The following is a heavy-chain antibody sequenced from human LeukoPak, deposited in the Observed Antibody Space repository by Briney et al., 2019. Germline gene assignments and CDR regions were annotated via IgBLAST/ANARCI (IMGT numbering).Heavy chain of an antibody. V-gene: IGHV3-49*03. J-gene: IGHJ4*02. D-gene: IGHD3-16*01. CDR3: GREYVWGGDTPTLDY. Sequence: PGGSLRLSCTASGFTFGDYAMRWFRQAPGKGLEWVGFIRSKAYGGTTEYAASVKGRFTISRDDSKSTAYLQMNSAKAESTAVYICGREYVWGGDTPTLDYWGQGTLVTVSS. CDR2: IRSKAYGGTT. CDR1: GFTFGDYA.